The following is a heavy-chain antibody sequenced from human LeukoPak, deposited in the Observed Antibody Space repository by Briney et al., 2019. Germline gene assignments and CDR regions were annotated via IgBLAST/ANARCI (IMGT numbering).Heavy chain of an antibody. CDR2: INPNSVGT. CDR3: ARGVAAYTYYSDSSCYD. J-gene: IGHJ4*02. Sequence: ASVKVSCKASGYTFTGYYMHWVRQAPGQGLEWMGWINPNSVGTNYAQKFKGRVTMTRGTSINTAYMELSGLRSDDTAVYYCARGVAAYTYYSDSSCYDWGQGTLLTVSS. CDR1: GYTFTGYY. V-gene: IGHV1-2*02. D-gene: IGHD3-22*01.